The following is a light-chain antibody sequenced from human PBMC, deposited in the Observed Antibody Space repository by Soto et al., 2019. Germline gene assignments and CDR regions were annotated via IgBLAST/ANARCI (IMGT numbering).Light chain of an antibody. J-gene: IGLJ2*01. V-gene: IGLV2-14*01. CDR1: SSDVGAYNY. Sequence: QSVLTQPASVSGSPGQSITISCTGTSSDVGAYNYVSWYQQHPGKAPKLMISEVSNRPSGVSNRFSGSKSGNTASLTISGLQAEDEADYYCSSYTSSDTLVFGAGTKLTVL. CDR3: SSYTSSDTLV. CDR2: EVS.